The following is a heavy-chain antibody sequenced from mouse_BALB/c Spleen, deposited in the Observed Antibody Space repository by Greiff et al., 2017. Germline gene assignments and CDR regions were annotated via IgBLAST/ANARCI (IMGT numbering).Heavy chain of an antibody. CDR3: ARIYDGYYNFAY. J-gene: IGHJ3*01. Sequence: QVQLKESAAELARPGASVKMSCKASGYTFTSYTMHWVNQRPGQGLEWIGYINPSSGYTEYNQKFKDKTTLTADKSSSTAYMQLSSLTSEDSAVYYCARIYDGYYNFAYWGQGTLVTVSA. CDR1: GYTFTSYT. V-gene: IGHV1-4*02. CDR2: INPSSGYT. D-gene: IGHD2-3*01.